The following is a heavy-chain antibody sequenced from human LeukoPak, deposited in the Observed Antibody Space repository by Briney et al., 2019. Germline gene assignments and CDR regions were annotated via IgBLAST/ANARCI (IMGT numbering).Heavy chain of an antibody. J-gene: IGHJ4*02. V-gene: IGHV3-30-3*01. CDR3: ARGQLVVPAAPRL. CDR1: GFTFSSYA. Sequence: GRSLRLSCAASGFTFSSYAMHWVRQAPGKGLEWVAVISYDGSNKYYADSVKGRFTISRDNSKNTLYLQMNSLRAEDTAVYYCARGQLVVPAAPRLGGQGTLVTVSS. CDR2: ISYDGSNK. D-gene: IGHD2-2*01.